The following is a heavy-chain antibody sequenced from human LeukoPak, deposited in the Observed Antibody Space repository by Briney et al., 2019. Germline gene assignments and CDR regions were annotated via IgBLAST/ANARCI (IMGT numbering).Heavy chain of an antibody. CDR2: IYTTGNT. J-gene: IGHJ3*02. CDR1: GGSITSKH. D-gene: IGHD3-9*01. CDR3: ARDLAYDILTGARAFDI. V-gene: IGHV4-4*07. Sequence: SETLSLTCTVSGGSITSKHWSWIRQPAGKGLEWIGRIYTTGNTNYNPTLESRVTISVDTSKNQFSLKLSSVTAADAAVYYCARDLAYDILTGARAFDIWGQGTMVTVSS.